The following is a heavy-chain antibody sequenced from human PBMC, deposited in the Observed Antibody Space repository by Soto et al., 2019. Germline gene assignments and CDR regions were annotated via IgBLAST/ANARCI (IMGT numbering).Heavy chain of an antibody. J-gene: IGHJ4*02. CDR3: ARVTASGSFDD. D-gene: IGHD3-10*01. Sequence: RRSWAVGGNTVSSKYMSWLRQAPGKGLEWVSVIYSGGSTYYADSVKGRFTISRDNSKNTLSLQMNGLGAEDTAVYYCARVTASGSFDDWGQGTLVPVSS. CDR1: GNTVSSKY. CDR2: IYSGGST. V-gene: IGHV3-53*01.